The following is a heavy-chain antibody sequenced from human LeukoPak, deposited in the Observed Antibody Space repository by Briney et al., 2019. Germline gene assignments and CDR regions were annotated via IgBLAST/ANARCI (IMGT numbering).Heavy chain of an antibody. V-gene: IGHV1-18*01. Sequence: ASVKVSCKASGYTLTSYGISWVRQPPGQGLGWMGGISTYNGKTNYAQKLQGTVTMTTDTSTSTAYMALRSLRSDDTAVYYCARSGGSYLRPIFDFWGPGSLVTVSS. D-gene: IGHD1-26*01. CDR2: ISTYNGKT. CDR1: GYTLTSYG. CDR3: ARSGGSYLRPIFDF. J-gene: IGHJ4*02.